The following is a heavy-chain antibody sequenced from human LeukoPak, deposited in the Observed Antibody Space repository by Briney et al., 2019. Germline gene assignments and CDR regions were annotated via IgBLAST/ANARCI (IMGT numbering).Heavy chain of an antibody. CDR2: INPNSGGGT. Sequence: GASVKVSCKASGYTFTAYYLHWVRQAPGQGLEWMGWINPNSGGGTNYAQNFQGRVTMTRDTSVGTAYMELSRLTSDDTAVYYCARGELLDDWGQGTLVTVSS. J-gene: IGHJ4*02. CDR1: GYTFTAYY. V-gene: IGHV1-2*02. D-gene: IGHD3-10*01. CDR3: ARGELLDD.